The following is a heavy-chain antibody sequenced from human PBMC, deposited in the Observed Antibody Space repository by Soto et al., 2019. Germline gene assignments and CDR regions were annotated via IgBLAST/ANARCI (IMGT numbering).Heavy chain of an antibody. Sequence: QVQLQESGPGLVKPSETLSLTCTVSGGSISSYYWSWIRQPPGKGLEWIGYIYYSGRTNYNPSLKSRVTISVDTSKNQFSLKLSSVTAADTAVYYCARVDTAMANAFDIWGQGTMVTVSS. J-gene: IGHJ3*02. V-gene: IGHV4-59*01. CDR2: IYYSGRT. D-gene: IGHD5-18*01. CDR3: ARVDTAMANAFDI. CDR1: GGSISSYY.